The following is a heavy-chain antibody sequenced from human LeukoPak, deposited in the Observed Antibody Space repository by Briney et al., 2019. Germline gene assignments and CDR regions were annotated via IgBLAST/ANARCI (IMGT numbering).Heavy chain of an antibody. CDR3: AVAGGNLWAYYTDV. Sequence: GGSLRLSCAASGFTFSSYEMNWVRQAPGKGLEWVSYISSSGSTIYYADSVKGRFTISRDNAKNSLYLQMNSLRAEDTAVYYCAVAGGNLWAYYTDVWGKGTTVTISS. CDR1: GFTFSSYE. D-gene: IGHD4-23*01. CDR2: ISSSGSTI. V-gene: IGHV3-48*03. J-gene: IGHJ6*03.